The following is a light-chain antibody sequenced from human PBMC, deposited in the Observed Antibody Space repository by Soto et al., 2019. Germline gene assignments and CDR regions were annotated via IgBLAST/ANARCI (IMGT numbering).Light chain of an antibody. Sequence: QSALTQPPSVSGSPGQSVTISCTGTSSDVGSYDRVSWYQQPPGTAPKLIIYEVSNRPSGVPDRFSGSKSGNTASLTISGLQPEDETDYYCASFTTSNTYVFGTGTKVTVL. CDR2: EVS. CDR3: ASFTTSNTYV. V-gene: IGLV2-18*02. CDR1: SSDVGSYDR. J-gene: IGLJ1*01.